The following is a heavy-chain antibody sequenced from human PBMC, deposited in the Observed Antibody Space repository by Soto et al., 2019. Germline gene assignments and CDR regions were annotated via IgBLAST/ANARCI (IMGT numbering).Heavy chain of an antibody. Sequence: PSETLSLTCTVSGGSVSSSSYYWGWVRQPPGKGLEWIGSVNYSGSTNYNPSLKSRVTISVDTSKNQFSLKLSSVTAADTAVYYCARGKYAPRLKVIMSFDIWGQGTMVTVSS. J-gene: IGHJ3*02. CDR1: GGSVSSSSYY. D-gene: IGHD3-3*01. V-gene: IGHV4-39*07. CDR3: ARGKYAPRLKVIMSFDI. CDR2: VNYSGST.